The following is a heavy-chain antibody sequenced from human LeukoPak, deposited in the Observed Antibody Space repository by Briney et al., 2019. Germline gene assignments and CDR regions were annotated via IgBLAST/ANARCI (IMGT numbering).Heavy chain of an antibody. D-gene: IGHD3-10*01. CDR1: GFTVGSNY. CDR3: ARGRWDYGSGSYPYYFDY. CDR2: IYAGGST. J-gene: IGHJ4*02. V-gene: IGHV3-66*02. Sequence: GGSLRLSCAASGFTVGSNYMSWVRQAPGKGLEWVSVIYAGGSTYHADSGKGRFTISRDNSKNTVYLQMNSLRAEDTAVYYCARGRWDYGSGSYPYYFDYWGQGTLVTVSS.